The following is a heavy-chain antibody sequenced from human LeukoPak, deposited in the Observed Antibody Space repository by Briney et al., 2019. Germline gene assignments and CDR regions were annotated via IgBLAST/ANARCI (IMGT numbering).Heavy chain of an antibody. CDR1: GGSISSHY. D-gene: IGHD3-10*01. CDR3: ARVSQYYYGSGSYKGSRIFDP. J-gene: IGHJ5*02. V-gene: IGHV4-59*11. Sequence: SETLSLTCTVSGGSISSHYWSWIRQPPGKGLESIRYIYYSGSTNYNPSLKSRVTISVDTSKNQFSLKLSSVTAADTAVYYCARVSQYYYGSGSYKGSRIFDPWGQGTLVTVSS. CDR2: IYYSGST.